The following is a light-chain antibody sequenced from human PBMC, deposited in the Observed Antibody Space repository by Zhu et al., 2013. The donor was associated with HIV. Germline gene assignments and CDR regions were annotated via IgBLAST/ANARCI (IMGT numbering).Light chain of an antibody. CDR3: QQYNSWPWT. CDR2: WAS. Sequence: DIVMTQSPDSLAVSLGERATINCKSSQSVLYSSNNKNYLAWYQQKPGQPPKLLIYWASIRESGVPDRFSGSGSGTDFTLTISSLQAEDFAVYYCQQYNSWPWTFGQGTKVEIK. J-gene: IGKJ1*01. V-gene: IGKV4-1*01. CDR1: QSVLYSSNNKNY.